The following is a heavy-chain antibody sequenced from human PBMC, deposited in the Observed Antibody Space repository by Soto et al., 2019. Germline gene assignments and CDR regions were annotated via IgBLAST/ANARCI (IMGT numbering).Heavy chain of an antibody. J-gene: IGHJ6*02. CDR1: EDRVSNNNAA. V-gene: IGHV6-1*01. Sequence: SQTLSLTCAISEDRVSNNNAAWKWIRQSPSRGLEWLGRTYYRSKWYNDYAVSVKSRITINPDTSKNQFSLQLNSVTPEDTAVYYCARAKEYSSSSGMDVWGQGTTVTVSS. CDR3: ARAKEYSSSSGMDV. D-gene: IGHD6-6*01. CDR2: TYYRSKWYN.